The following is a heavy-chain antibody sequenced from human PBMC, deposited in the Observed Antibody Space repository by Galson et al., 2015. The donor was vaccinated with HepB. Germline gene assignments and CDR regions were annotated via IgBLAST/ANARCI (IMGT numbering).Heavy chain of an antibody. V-gene: IGHV3-23*01. D-gene: IGHD2/OR15-2a*01. CDR1: GFTFSSYA. CDR3: AKGSLLLFFGPG. CDR2: ISGSGSSR. Sequence: SLRLSCAASGFTFSSYAMSWVRQAPGKGLEWVSSISGSGSSRYYADSVKGRFTVSRDNSKSTLYLQMSSLRVEDTAVYYCAKGSLLLFFGPGWGQGTLVTVSS. J-gene: IGHJ4*02.